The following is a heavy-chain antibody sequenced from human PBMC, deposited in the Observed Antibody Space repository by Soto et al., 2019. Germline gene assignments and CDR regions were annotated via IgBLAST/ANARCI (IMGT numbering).Heavy chain of an antibody. CDR2: ISWNSGSI. Sequence: EVQLVESGGGLVQPGRSLRLSCAASGFTFDDYGIHWVRQAPGKGLEWVSGISWNSGSIGYADSVKGRFTISRDNARNSLYLQMNSLRTEDTAFYFCAKVATTHTFGHLGGWGQGTLVIVSS. J-gene: IGHJ4*02. D-gene: IGHD4-4*01. V-gene: IGHV3-9*01. CDR3: AKVATTHTFGHLGG. CDR1: GFTFDDYG.